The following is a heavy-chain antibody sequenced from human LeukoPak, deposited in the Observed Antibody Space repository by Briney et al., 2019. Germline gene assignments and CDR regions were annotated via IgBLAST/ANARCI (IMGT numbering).Heavy chain of an antibody. CDR3: ARLSDSSGYYYSSFDI. D-gene: IGHD3-22*01. CDR2: IYPGDSDT. CDR1: GYSFTNYW. V-gene: IGHV5-51*01. Sequence: GESLKISCKGSGYSFTNYWIGWVRQMPGKGLEWMGIIYPGDSDTRYSPSFQGQVTISADKSISTAYLQWNSLKASDTAMYYCARLSDSSGYYYSSFDIWGQGTMVTVSS. J-gene: IGHJ3*02.